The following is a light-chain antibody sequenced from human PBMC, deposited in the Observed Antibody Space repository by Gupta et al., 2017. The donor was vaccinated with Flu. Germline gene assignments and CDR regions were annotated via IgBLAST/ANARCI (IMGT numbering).Light chain of an antibody. CDR2: EVT. V-gene: IGLV2-23*02. CDR1: NSGIGTFNL. CDR3: CSYAGSRTFAL. J-gene: IGLJ2*01. Sequence: QSALTQPASVSGSPGQSITISCTGTNSGIGTFNLVSWYRQHPGKAPKLLLYEVTKRPSGISDRFSGSRSGNTAALTISGLQKEDEADYYCCSYAGSRTFALFGGGTKLTVL.